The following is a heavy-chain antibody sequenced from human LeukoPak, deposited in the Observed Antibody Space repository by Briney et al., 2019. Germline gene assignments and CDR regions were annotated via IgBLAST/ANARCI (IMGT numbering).Heavy chain of an antibody. CDR2: ISFDGSNQ. CDR1: GFTFSSYG. D-gene: IGHD1-26*01. Sequence: PGRSLRLSCAASGFTFSSYGMQWVRQAPGKGLEWVALISFDGSNQYYADSVKGRFTISRDNSKNTLYLQMNSLKTAANSVYYHPKPPEVGATVGYFDYWGQGTLVTVSS. J-gene: IGHJ4*02. CDR3: PKPPEVGATVGYFDY. V-gene: IGHV3-30*18.